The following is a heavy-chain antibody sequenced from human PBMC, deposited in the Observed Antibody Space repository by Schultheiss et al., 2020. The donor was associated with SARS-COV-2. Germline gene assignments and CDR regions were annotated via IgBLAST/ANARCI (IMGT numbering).Heavy chain of an antibody. J-gene: IGHJ4*02. CDR3: ARRDDFWSGKEDY. D-gene: IGHD3-3*01. CDR1: GYTFTSYY. V-gene: IGHV1-46*01. Sequence: ASVKVSCKASGYTFTSYYMHWVRQAPGQGLEWMGIINPSGGSTSYAQKLQGRVTLTTDTSTSTAYMELRSLRSDDTAVYYCARRDDFWSGKEDYWGQGTLVTVSS. CDR2: INPSGGST.